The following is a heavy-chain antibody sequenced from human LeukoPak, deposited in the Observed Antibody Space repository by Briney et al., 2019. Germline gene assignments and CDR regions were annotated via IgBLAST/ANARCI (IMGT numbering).Heavy chain of an antibody. J-gene: IGHJ4*02. D-gene: IGHD4-23*01. Sequence: PGGSLRLSCSASGFTFTTYGMNWVRQAPGKGLEWVSGIGGSGVRTYYADSVKGRFTISRDNSRNTVYLQMNSLRAEDTAVYYCAKDWEEIVTPFDYWGQGTLVTVSS. CDR2: IGGSGVRT. CDR1: GFTFTTYG. CDR3: AKDWEEIVTPFDY. V-gene: IGHV3-23*01.